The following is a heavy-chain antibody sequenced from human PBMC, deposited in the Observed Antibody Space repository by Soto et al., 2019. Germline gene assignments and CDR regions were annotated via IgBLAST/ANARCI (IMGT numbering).Heavy chain of an antibody. D-gene: IGHD3-10*01. CDR1: GGSISSGGYY. CDR2: IYYSGST. J-gene: IGHJ6*02. Sequence: SETLSLTCTVSGGSISSGGYYWSWIRQPPGKGLEWIGYIYYSGSTYYNPSLKSRVTISVDTSKNQFSLKLGSVTAADTAVYYFARGNGMVRGVIISYYYYGMDFWGQGTTVTVPS. CDR3: ARGNGMVRGVIISYYYYGMDF. V-gene: IGHV4-30-4*01.